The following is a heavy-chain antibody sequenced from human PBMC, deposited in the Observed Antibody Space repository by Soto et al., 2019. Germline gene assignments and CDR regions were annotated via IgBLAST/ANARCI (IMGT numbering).Heavy chain of an antibody. V-gene: IGHV1-69*05. CDR2: IIPIFGTA. CDR3: ARGPPLRFCDY. J-gene: IGHJ4*02. D-gene: IGHD3-3*01. CDR1: GGTFSSYA. Sequence: GASVKVSCKASGGTFSSYAISWVRQAPGQGLEWMGGIIPIFGTANYAQKFQGRVTMTRDTSTSTVYMELSSLRSEDTAVYYCARGPPLRFCDYWGQGTLVTVSS.